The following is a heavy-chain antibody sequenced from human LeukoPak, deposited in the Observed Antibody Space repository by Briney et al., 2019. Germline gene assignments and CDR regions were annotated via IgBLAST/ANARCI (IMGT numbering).Heavy chain of an antibody. Sequence: SVKVSCKASGCTFSSYAISWVRQAPGQGLEWMGGIIPIFGTANYAQKFQGRVTITADESTSTAYMELSSLRSEDTAVYYCARSKGFGELSWFDPWGQGTLVTVSS. CDR1: GCTFSSYA. D-gene: IGHD3-10*01. CDR3: ARSKGFGELSWFDP. V-gene: IGHV1-69*13. J-gene: IGHJ5*02. CDR2: IIPIFGTA.